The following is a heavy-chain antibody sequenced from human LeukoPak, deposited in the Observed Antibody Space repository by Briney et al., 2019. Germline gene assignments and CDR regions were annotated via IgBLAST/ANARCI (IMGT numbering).Heavy chain of an antibody. Sequence: SVKVSCKASGGTFSSYAISWVRQAPGQGLEWMGGIIPIFGTANYAQKFQGRVTITADESTSTAYMELSSLRSEDTAVYYCARGGGYCSGGSCYYYMDVWGKGTTVTVSS. CDR2: IIPIFGTA. CDR3: ARGGGYCSGGSCYYYMDV. D-gene: IGHD2-15*01. CDR1: GGTFSSYA. V-gene: IGHV1-69*13. J-gene: IGHJ6*03.